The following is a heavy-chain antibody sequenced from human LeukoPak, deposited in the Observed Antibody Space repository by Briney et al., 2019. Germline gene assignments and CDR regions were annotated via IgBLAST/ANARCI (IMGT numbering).Heavy chain of an antibody. Sequence: SETLSLTCTVSGYSISSGYYWGWIRQPPGKGLEWIGSIYYSGSTYYNPSLKSRVTISVDTSKNQFSLKLSSVTAADTAVYYCARDIGMATKNWFDPWGQGTLVTVSS. CDR2: IYYSGST. J-gene: IGHJ5*02. V-gene: IGHV4-38-2*02. CDR1: GYSISSGYY. D-gene: IGHD5-24*01. CDR3: ARDIGMATKNWFDP.